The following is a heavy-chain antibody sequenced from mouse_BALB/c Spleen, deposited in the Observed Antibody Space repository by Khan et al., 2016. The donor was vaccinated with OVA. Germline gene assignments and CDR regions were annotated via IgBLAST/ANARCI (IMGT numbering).Heavy chain of an antibody. CDR1: GYSITSDYA. V-gene: IGHV3-2*02. CDR2: IGYSGST. Sequence: EVKLQESGPGLLKPSQSLSLTCTVTGYSITSDYAWNWVRQFPGNKLEWMAYIGYSGSTTYNPFRRSRISITQTTSRTHFFLKSNSVTTEDTATYYCARRRLLLRYPDYLDYWGQGTTLTVSS. J-gene: IGHJ2*01. CDR3: ARRRLLLRYPDYLDY. D-gene: IGHD1-1*01.